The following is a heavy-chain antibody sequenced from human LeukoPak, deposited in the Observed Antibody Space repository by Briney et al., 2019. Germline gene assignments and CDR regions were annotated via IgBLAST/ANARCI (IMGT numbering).Heavy chain of an antibody. CDR2: ISYDGSNK. Sequence: GGSLRLSCAASGFTFSSYGMHWVRQAPGKGLEWVAVISYDGSNKYYADSVKGRFTISRDNSKNTLYLQMNSLRAEDTAVYYCAKNGRMATTFYYFDYWGQGTLVTVSS. CDR1: GFTFSSYG. D-gene: IGHD5-12*01. CDR3: AKNGRMATTFYYFDY. V-gene: IGHV3-30*18. J-gene: IGHJ4*02.